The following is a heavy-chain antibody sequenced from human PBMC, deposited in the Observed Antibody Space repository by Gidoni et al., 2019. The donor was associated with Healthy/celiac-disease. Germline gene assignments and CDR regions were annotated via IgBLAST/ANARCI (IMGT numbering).Heavy chain of an antibody. CDR3: ARAARTAVAAPLF. D-gene: IGHD6-19*01. J-gene: IGHJ4*02. CDR1: GGTFSSYA. V-gene: IGHV1-69*09. Sequence: QVQLVQSGAEVKKPGSSVKVSCKDSGGTFSSYAISWVRQAPGQGLEWMGRIIPILGIANYAQKFQGRVTITADKSTSTAYMELSSLRSEDTAVYYCARAARTAVAAPLFWGQGTLVTVSS. CDR2: IIPILGIA.